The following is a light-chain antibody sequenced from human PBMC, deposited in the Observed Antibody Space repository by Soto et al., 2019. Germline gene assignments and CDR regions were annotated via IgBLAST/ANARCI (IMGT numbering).Light chain of an antibody. CDR1: QSVSNNY. CDR2: GAT. J-gene: IGKJ4*02. Sequence: LTKAPATLSLSPGERATLFCMASQSVSNNYLAWYQEKPGQPPRLLICGATNRASGIADMFSSRGSRTDFTLTISRQEPEDFAVYYCQQYGSSGTFGEGTKVDIK. V-gene: IGKV3-20*01. CDR3: QQYGSSGT.